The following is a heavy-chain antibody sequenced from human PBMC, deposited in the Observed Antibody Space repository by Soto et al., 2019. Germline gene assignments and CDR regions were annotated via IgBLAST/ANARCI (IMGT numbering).Heavy chain of an antibody. J-gene: IGHJ3*02. CDR3: ARDPLPDYYDSSGYYSWAFDI. V-gene: IGHV1-2*04. Sequence: GASVKVSCKASGYTFTGYYMHWVRQAPGQGLEWMGWINPNSGGTNYAQKFQGWVTMTRDTSISTAYMELSRLRPDDTAVYYCARDPLPDYYDSSGYYSWAFDIWGQGTMVTVSS. CDR2: INPNSGGT. D-gene: IGHD3-22*01. CDR1: GYTFTGYY.